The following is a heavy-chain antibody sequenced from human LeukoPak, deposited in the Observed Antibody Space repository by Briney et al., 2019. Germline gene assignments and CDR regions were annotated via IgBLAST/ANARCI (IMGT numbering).Heavy chain of an antibody. Sequence: APVKVSFKASGYTFTGYYMHWVRQAPGQGLEWMGWINPNSGDTDYAQRFQGRVTMTRDTSISTAYMELSRLRSDDTAVYYCARGDTMIVVVIPYHDAFDIWGQGTMVTVSS. J-gene: IGHJ3*02. D-gene: IGHD3-22*01. CDR3: ARGDTMIVVVIPYHDAFDI. CDR1: GYTFTGYY. CDR2: INPNSGDT. V-gene: IGHV1-2*02.